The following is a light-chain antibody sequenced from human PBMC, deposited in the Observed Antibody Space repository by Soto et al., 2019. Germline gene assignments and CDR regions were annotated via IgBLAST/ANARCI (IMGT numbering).Light chain of an antibody. V-gene: IGKV3-20*01. J-gene: IGKJ2*01. CDR2: GAS. Sequence: EIVLTQSPGTLSLSPGERATLSCRASQSVSSSYLAWYQQNPGQAPRLLIYGASSRATGIPDRFSCSGSGTNFTLNISRLEPEDFAVYYCQQYGSSYTFGKGTKLEIK. CDR3: QQYGSSYT. CDR1: QSVSSSY.